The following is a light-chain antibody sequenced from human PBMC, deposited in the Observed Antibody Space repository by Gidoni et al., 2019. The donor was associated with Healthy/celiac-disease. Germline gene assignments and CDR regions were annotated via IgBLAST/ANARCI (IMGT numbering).Light chain of an antibody. CDR3: QQSYSTPLT. V-gene: IGKV1-39*01. CDR2: AAS. CDR1: QSISSY. J-gene: IGKJ4*01. Sequence: DIQMTQPPSALSASVGDRVTITCRASQSISSYLNCYQQKPGKAPKLLIYAASSLQSGVPSRFSGSGSGTDFTLTISSLQPEYFATYYCQQSYSTPLTFGGGTKVEIK.